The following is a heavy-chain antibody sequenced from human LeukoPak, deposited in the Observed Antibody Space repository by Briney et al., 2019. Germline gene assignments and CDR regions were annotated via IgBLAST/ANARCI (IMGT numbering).Heavy chain of an antibody. V-gene: IGHV3-20*04. D-gene: IGHD4-17*01. CDR3: ARDSSDDYGDYFAR. CDR2: INWNGGST. J-gene: IGHJ4*02. CDR1: GFTFDDYG. Sequence: RTGGSLRLSCAASGFTFDDYGMSWVRHAPGKGLEWVSGINWNGGSTGYADSVKGRFTISRDNAKNSLYLQMNSLRAEDTALYYCARDSSDDYGDYFARWGQGTLVTVSS.